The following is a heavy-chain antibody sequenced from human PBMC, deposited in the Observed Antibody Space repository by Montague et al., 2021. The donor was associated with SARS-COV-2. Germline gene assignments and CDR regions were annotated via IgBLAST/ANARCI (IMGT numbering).Heavy chain of an antibody. Sequence: SETLSLTCTVSGGSISRYSWTWIRQPPGKGLEWIGYIYNSGSTNXNPSLTSRVTISVETSKNQFSLKLSSVAAADPAVYYCARVGRGSSWYEVAFDIWGQGTMVTVSS. CDR1: GGSISRYS. D-gene: IGHD6-13*01. CDR2: IYNSGST. CDR3: ARVGRGSSWYEVAFDI. V-gene: IGHV4-59*01. J-gene: IGHJ3*02.